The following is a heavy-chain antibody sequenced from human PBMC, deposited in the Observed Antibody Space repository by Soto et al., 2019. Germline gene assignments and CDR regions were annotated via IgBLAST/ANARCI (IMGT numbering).Heavy chain of an antibody. J-gene: IGHJ6*03. D-gene: IGHD3-3*01. CDR3: ARGLDTIFGVVIHCYYMDV. CDR2: MNPNSGNT. Sequence: ASVRVSCKASGYTFTSYDINWVRQATGQGLEWMGWMNPNSGNTGYAQKFQGRVTMTRNTSISTAYMELSSLRSEDTAVYYCARGLDTIFGVVIHCYYMDVRGKGTTVTVSS. CDR1: GYTFTSYD. V-gene: IGHV1-8*01.